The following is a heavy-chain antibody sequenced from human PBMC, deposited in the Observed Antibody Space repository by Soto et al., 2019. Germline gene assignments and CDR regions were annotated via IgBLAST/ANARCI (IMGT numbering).Heavy chain of an antibody. CDR3: ASSVYDFWSGYYHTWFDP. CDR1: GYTFTIYG. Sequence: ASVKVSCKASGYTFTIYGISWVRQAPGQGLEWMGWISAYNGNTNYAQKLQGRVTMTTDTSTSTAYMELRSLRSDDTAVYYCASSVYDFWSGYYHTWFDPWGQGTLVTVSS. D-gene: IGHD3-3*01. J-gene: IGHJ5*02. CDR2: ISAYNGNT. V-gene: IGHV1-18*01.